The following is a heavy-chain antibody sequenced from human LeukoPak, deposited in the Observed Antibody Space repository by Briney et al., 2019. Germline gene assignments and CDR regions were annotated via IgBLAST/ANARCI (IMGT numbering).Heavy chain of an antibody. CDR1: GGTFSSYA. D-gene: IGHD5-18*01. CDR3: ARGRGYSYGFPGFDP. CDR2: IIPIFGTA. Sequence: SVKVSCKASGGTFSSYAISWVRQAPGQGLEWMGGIIPIFGTANYAQKFQGRVTITADESTSTAYMELSSLRSEDTAVYYCARGRGYSYGFPGFDPWGQGTLVTVSS. J-gene: IGHJ5*02. V-gene: IGHV1-69*13.